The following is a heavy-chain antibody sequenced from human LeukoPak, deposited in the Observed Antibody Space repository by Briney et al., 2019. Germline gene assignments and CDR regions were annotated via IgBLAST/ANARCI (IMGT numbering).Heavy chain of an antibody. CDR3: ARINGATMVRGVIITILGGVHYFDY. Sequence: ASVKVSCKASGYTFTGYYMHWVRQAPGQGLEWMGWINPNSGGTNYAQKFQGRVTMTRDTSISTAYMELSRLRSDDTAVYYCARINGATMVRGVIITILGGVHYFDYWGQGTLVTVSS. CDR1: GYTFTGYY. CDR2: INPNSGGT. D-gene: IGHD3-10*01. V-gene: IGHV1-2*02. J-gene: IGHJ4*02.